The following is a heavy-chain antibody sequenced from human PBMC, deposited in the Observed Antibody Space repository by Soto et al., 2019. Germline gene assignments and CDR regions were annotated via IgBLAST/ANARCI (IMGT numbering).Heavy chain of an antibody. CDR1: GGSISSGDYY. J-gene: IGHJ4*02. Sequence: PSETLSLTCTVSGGSISSGDYYWSWIRQPPGKGLEWIGYIYYSGSTYYSPSLKSRVTISVDTSKNQFSLKLSSVTAADTAVYYCARDPGTWGRGGHWGQGTLVTVSS. D-gene: IGHD6-13*01. CDR3: ARDPGTWGRGGH. V-gene: IGHV4-30-4*01. CDR2: IYYSGST.